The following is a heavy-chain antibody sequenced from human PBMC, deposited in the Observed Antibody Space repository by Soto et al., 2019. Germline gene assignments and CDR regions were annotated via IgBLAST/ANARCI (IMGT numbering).Heavy chain of an antibody. Sequence: GGSLRLSCAASGFTFSTYGMHWVRQAPGKGLEWVAVIWYDGSKKYYADSVKGRSTISRDNSMNTLYLEMNSLRAEDTAVYYCARDRLDKAFDIWGQGTVVTVS. V-gene: IGHV3-33*01. J-gene: IGHJ3*02. CDR1: GFTFSTYG. D-gene: IGHD1-1*01. CDR2: IWYDGSKK. CDR3: ARDRLDKAFDI.